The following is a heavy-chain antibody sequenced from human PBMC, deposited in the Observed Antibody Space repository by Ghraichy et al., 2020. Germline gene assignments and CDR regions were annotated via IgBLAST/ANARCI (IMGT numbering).Heavy chain of an antibody. Sequence: LSLTCAASGFTFSSYAMHWVRQAPGKGPEWVSAISVGGETTFYADSVKGRFTISRDNSKNTLNLQMNSLRAEDSGVYYCGRQGDGMDVWGQGTTVTVSS. J-gene: IGHJ6*02. CDR3: GRQGDGMDV. CDR1: GFTFSSYA. CDR2: ISVGGETT. V-gene: IGHV3-23*01. D-gene: IGHD1-26*01.